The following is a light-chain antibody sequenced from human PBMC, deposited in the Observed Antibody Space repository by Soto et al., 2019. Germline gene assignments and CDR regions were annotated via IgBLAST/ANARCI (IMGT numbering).Light chain of an antibody. V-gene: IGKV3-15*01. CDR2: GAS. CDR1: QSVSSN. CDR3: QQYNNWPYT. Sequence: EIVMTQSPATLSVSPGERATLSCRASQSVSSNLAWYQQKPGQAPRLLIYGASTRATGIPARFSSSGSGTQFTLTISSLQSEDFPVYYCQQYNNWPYTFGQWTKLEIK. J-gene: IGKJ2*01.